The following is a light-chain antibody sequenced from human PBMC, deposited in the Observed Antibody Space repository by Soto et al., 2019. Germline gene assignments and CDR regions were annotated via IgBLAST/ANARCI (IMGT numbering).Light chain of an antibody. J-gene: IGKJ1*01. CDR2: GTS. CDR3: QQYGSSPWT. CDR1: QSVNNNY. Sequence: EIVLTQSPGTLSLSPGERATLSCRASQSVNNNYLAWYQQKTGQTPRLLIYGTSNKATGNPNKVNGSGTGTDFTLTISRLEPEDFAVYYCQQYGSSPWTFGQGTKVDIK. V-gene: IGKV3-20*01.